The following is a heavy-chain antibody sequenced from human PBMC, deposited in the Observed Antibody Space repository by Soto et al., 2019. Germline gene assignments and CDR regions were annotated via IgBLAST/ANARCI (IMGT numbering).Heavy chain of an antibody. D-gene: IGHD1-26*01. CDR3: ARDENGSPHFDA. CDR1: RGCVWISY. J-gene: IGHJ4*02. V-gene: IGHV4-59*02. Sequence: PFEPLSHRSGACRGCVWISYGAGSRQPPGRGLEWIGYIYKSGSTNYNPSLKSRVTISVDTSKNLFSLKLSSVTAADTAVYYCARDENGSPHFDAWGQGTLVTVS. CDR2: IYKSGST.